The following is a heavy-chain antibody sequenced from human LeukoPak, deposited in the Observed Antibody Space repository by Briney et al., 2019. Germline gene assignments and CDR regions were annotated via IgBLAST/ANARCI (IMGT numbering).Heavy chain of an antibody. CDR1: GFTFDDYA. J-gene: IGHJ4*02. CDR3: AKDGYYYGSGSYFDY. D-gene: IGHD3-10*01. V-gene: IGHV3-9*01. CDR2: ISWNSGSI. Sequence: PGRSLRLSCAAPGFTFDDYAMHWVRQAPGKGLEWVSGISWNSGSIGYADSVKGRFTISRDNAKSSLYLQMNSLRAEDTALYYCAKDGYYYGSGSYFDYRGQGTLVTVSS.